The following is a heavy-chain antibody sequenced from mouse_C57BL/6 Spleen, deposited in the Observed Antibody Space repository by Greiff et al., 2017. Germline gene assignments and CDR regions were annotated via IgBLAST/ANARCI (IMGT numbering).Heavy chain of an antibody. CDR1: GYAFSSSW. CDR2: IYPGDGDT. V-gene: IGHV1-82*01. Sequence: QVQLQQSGPELVKPGASVKISCKASGYAFSSSWMNWVKQRPGKGLEWIGRIYPGDGDTNYNGKFKGKATLTADKSSSTAYMQLSSLTSEDSAVYFCARSLYDYGAFAYWGQGTLVTVSA. D-gene: IGHD2-4*01. CDR3: ARSLYDYGAFAY. J-gene: IGHJ3*01.